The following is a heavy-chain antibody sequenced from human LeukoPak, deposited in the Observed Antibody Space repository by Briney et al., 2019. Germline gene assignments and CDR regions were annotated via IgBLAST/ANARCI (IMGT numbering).Heavy chain of an antibody. V-gene: IGHV3-64D*09. CDR2: ISSNGGST. CDR3: VKDRSIAVAFYYYYGMDV. J-gene: IGHJ6*02. CDR1: GFTFSSYA. Sequence: GGSLRLSCSASGFTFSSYAMHWVRQAPGKGLEYVSAISSNGGSTYYADSVKGRFTISRDNSKNTPYLQMSSLRAEDTAVYYCVKDRSIAVAFYYYYGMDVWGQGTTVTVSS. D-gene: IGHD6-19*01.